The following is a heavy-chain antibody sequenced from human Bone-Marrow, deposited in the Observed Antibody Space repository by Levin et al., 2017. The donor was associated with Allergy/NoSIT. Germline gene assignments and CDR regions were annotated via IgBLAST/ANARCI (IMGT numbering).Heavy chain of an antibody. V-gene: IGHV1-8*02. CDR3: ATARGATEFDS. D-gene: IGHD1-26*01. CDR2: MSRNSGNT. CDR1: GGSLSGYD. Sequence: GESLKISCRASGGSLSGYDINWVRQATGQGLEYQGWMSRNSGNTRYAQKFQGRITMARDSATDTFYMELTNLRSADAAMYFCATARGATEFDSWGQGTLLTVSS. J-gene: IGHJ4*02.